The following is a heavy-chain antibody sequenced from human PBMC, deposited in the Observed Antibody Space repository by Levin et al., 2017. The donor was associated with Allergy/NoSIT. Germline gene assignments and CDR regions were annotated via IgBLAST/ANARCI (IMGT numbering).Heavy chain of an antibody. V-gene: IGHV5-51*01. CDR2: IYPGDSAT. CDR3: ARRGTRDYYYYMDV. J-gene: IGHJ6*03. Sequence: GESLKISCQGSGYSFTSYWSGWVRPMPGKGLEWVGIIYPGDSATRYSPSFQGQVTISADKSISTAFLPWSILKDSDTAFYYCARRGTRDYYYYMDVWGKGTTVTVSS. CDR1: GYSFTSYW. D-gene: IGHD1-1*01.